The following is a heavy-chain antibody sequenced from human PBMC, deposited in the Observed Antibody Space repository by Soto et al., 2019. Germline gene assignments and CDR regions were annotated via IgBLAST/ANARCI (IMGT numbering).Heavy chain of an antibody. Sequence: SVKVSCKASGFSFTSSSVQWVRQARGQRLEWIGWIVVGTGHTNYAQKFQERVTISTDMSTNTAYMEVNNLQTEDTGVYYCTRAPLRCSGGSCYSADSWGRGTLVTVSS. D-gene: IGHD2-15*01. CDR3: TRAPLRCSGGSCYSADS. CDR1: GFSFTSSS. CDR2: IVVGTGHT. V-gene: IGHV1-58*01. J-gene: IGHJ4*02.